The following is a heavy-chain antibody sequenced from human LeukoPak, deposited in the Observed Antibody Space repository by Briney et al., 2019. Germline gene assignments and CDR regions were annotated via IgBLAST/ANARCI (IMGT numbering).Heavy chain of an antibody. CDR1: GGSFSGYY. CDR3: ARTTPRRYYYDSSGAPIDY. D-gene: IGHD3-22*01. V-gene: IGHV4-34*01. CDR2: IHHSGST. J-gene: IGHJ4*02. Sequence: PSETLSLTCAVYGGSFSGYYWSWIRQPPGKGLEWIGEIHHSGSTNYNPSLKSRVTISVDTSKNQFSLKLSSVTAADTAVYYCARTTPRRYYYDSSGAPIDYWGQGTLVTVSS.